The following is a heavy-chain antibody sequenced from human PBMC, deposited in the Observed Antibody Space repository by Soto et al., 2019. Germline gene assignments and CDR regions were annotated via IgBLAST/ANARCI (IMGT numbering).Heavy chain of an antibody. CDR1: GFIFSDYY. D-gene: IGHD4-17*01. Sequence: QVLLVESGGGLVKPGGSLRLSCATSGFIFSDYYMHWIRQAPGKGLEWISYISGNGRIIQYADSAKGRFTISRDNAQNSLYLQMNRLRAEDTALYFCARDFDADSRTDFDYWGQGTLVTVA. V-gene: IGHV3-11*01. CDR2: ISGNGRII. CDR3: ARDFDADSRTDFDY. J-gene: IGHJ4*02.